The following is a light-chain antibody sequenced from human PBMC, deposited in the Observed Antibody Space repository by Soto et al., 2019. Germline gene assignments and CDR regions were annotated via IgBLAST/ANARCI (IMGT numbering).Light chain of an antibody. Sequence: EIVLTQSPGTLSLSPGERATLSCRASQSISSSYLAWFQQKPGQAPRLLIYGASNRATGIPDRFSGSGSGTDFTRTISRLEPEDFAVYYCQQYGTSSWTFGQGTKVEIK. CDR2: GAS. CDR3: QQYGTSSWT. J-gene: IGKJ1*01. V-gene: IGKV3-20*01. CDR1: QSISSSY.